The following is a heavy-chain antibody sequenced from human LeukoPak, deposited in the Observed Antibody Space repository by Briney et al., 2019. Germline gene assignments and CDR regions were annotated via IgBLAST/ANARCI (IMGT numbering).Heavy chain of an antibody. V-gene: IGHV1-46*03. CDR3: ARDFYNYDSSGYYALPGGY. CDR1: GYTFTSYY. J-gene: IGHJ4*02. D-gene: IGHD3-22*01. Sequence: ASVKVSCKASGYTFTSYYMHWVRQAPGQGLEWMGIINPSGGSTSYAQKFQGRVTMTRDTSTSTGYMELSSLRSEDTAVYYCARDFYNYDSSGYYALPGGYWGQGTLVTVSS. CDR2: INPSGGST.